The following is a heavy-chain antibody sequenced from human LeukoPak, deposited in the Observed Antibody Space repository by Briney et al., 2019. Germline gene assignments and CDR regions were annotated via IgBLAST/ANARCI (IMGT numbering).Heavy chain of an antibody. J-gene: IGHJ6*03. CDR3: ASSPITMVRGVSPGYYMDV. CDR2: IIPIFGTA. CDR1: GYTFTSYD. V-gene: IGHV1-69*05. Sequence: SVKVSCKASGYTFTSYDISWVRQAPGQGLEWMGGIIPIFGTANYAQKFQGRVTITTDESTSTAYMELSSLRSEDTAVYYCASSPITMVRGVSPGYYMDVWGKGTTVTVSS. D-gene: IGHD3-10*01.